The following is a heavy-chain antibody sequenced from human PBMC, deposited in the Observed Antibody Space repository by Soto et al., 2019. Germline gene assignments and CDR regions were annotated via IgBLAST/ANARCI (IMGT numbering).Heavy chain of an antibody. CDR2: ISSSGSTI. V-gene: IGHV3-48*03. CDR3: ASGGNSLRLFDY. CDR1: GFTFSSYE. D-gene: IGHD2-21*02. J-gene: IGHJ4*02. Sequence: GGSLRLSCAASGFTFSSYEMNWVRQAPGKGLEWVSYISSSGSTIYYADSVKGLFTISRDNAKNSLYLQMNSLRAEDTAVYYCASGGNSLRLFDYWGQGTLVTVSS.